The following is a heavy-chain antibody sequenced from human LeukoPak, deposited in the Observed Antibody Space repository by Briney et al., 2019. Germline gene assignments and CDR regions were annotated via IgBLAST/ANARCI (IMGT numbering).Heavy chain of an antibody. D-gene: IGHD3-22*01. CDR3: ARDLRAYYYDSSGNDYFDY. CDR2: INPNSGGT. CDR1: GYTFTGYY. V-gene: IGHV1-2*02. J-gene: IGHJ4*02. Sequence: ASVKVSCKASGYTFTGYYMHWVRQAPGQGLEWMGWINPNSGGTNYAQKFQGRVTMTRDTSISTAYMELSRLRSDDTAVYYCARDLRAYYYDSSGNDYFDYWAREPWSPSPQ.